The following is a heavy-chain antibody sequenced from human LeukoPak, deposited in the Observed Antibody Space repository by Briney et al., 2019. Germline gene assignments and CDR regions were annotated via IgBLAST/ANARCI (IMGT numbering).Heavy chain of an antibody. Sequence: PGGSLRLSCAASGFTFSSYSMNWVRQAPGKGLEWVSSISSSSSYIYYADSVKGRFTISRDNAKNSLYLQMNSLRAEDTAVYYCARVCWQQLPTDAAAFDIWGQGTMVTVSS. D-gene: IGHD6-13*01. CDR2: ISSSSSYI. V-gene: IGHV3-21*01. CDR3: ARVCWQQLPTDAAAFDI. CDR1: GFTFSSYS. J-gene: IGHJ3*02.